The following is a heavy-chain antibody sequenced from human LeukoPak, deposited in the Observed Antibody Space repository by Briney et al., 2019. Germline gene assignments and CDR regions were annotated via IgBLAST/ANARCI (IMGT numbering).Heavy chain of an antibody. CDR3: AKLAHSRGLFAS. J-gene: IGHJ1*01. V-gene: IGHV3-30*02. CDR1: GFSFSRYG. Sequence: GGSLRLSCAASGFSFSRYGVHWVRQARGRGVEGMAFIRDNGSTRYYADSVKGRFTVSRDNSKNTLYLQMDSLRREDTAVYYCAKLAHSRGLFASWGQGTLVTVPS. D-gene: IGHD3/OR15-3a*01. CDR2: IRDNGSTR.